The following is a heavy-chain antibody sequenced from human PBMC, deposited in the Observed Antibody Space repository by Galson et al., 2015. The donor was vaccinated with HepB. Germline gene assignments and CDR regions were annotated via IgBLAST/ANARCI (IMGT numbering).Heavy chain of an antibody. V-gene: IGHV4-31*03. J-gene: IGHJ5*02. Sequence: TLSLTCTVSGVSINSGDYHRNWIRQHPGIGLEWLGYRSSTRSNSNPSLRGRLTISLDTSKNQFSLKLSSVAAADTAVYYCALSPTYGSGNFGWFAPWGQGSLVTVSS. CDR3: ALSPTYGSGNFGWFAP. CDR1: GVSINSGDYH. CDR2: RSSTRS. D-gene: IGHD3-10*01.